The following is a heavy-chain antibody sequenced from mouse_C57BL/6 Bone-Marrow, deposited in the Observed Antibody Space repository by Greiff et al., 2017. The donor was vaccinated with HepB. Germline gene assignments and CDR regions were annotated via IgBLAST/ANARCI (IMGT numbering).Heavy chain of an antibody. CDR2: IYPGSGST. J-gene: IGHJ2*01. V-gene: IGHV1-55*01. CDR1: GYTFTSYW. Sequence: QVQLQQPGAELVKPGASVKMSCKASGYTFTSYWITWVKQRPGQGLEWIGDIYPGSGSTNYNEKFKSKATLTVATSSSTAYMQLSSLTSEDSAVYDCARYYYGSSPPYFDYWGQGTTLTVSS. D-gene: IGHD1-1*01. CDR3: ARYYYGSSPPYFDY.